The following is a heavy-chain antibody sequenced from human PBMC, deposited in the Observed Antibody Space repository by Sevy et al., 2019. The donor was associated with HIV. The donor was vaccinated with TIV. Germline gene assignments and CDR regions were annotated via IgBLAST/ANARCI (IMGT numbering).Heavy chain of an antibody. CDR2: VYYTGGT. CDR3: ARRNDFYI. CDR1: GGSINSDH. Sequence: SETLSLTCTVSGGSINSDHWNWIRQPPGKGLEWIGYVYYTGGTNYNPSLKNRVTISVDRTKNQFSLKLTSVTAADTAVYYCARRNDFYICGHGTMFTASS. V-gene: IGHV4-59*08. J-gene: IGHJ3*02.